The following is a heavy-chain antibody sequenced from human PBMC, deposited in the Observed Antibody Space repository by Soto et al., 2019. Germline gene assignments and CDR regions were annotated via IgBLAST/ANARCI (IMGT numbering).Heavy chain of an antibody. CDR1: GFTFSSYA. V-gene: IGHV3-23*01. D-gene: IGHD3-22*01. CDR2: ISGSGGST. J-gene: IGHJ3*02. CDR3: AKSGAHPCYDSSGSDAFDI. Sequence: GGSLRLSCAASGFTFSSYAMSWVRQAPGKGLEWVSAISGSGGSTYYADSVKGRFTISRDNSKNTLYLQMNSLRAEDTAVYYCAKSGAHPCYDSSGSDAFDIWGQGTMVTVSS.